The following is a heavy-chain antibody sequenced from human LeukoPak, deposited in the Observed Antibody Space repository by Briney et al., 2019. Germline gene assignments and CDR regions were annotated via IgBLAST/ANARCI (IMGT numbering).Heavy chain of an antibody. CDR3: ASKSTGYSSSWRLDGFDY. D-gene: IGHD6-13*01. CDR2: IIPIFGTA. CDR1: GGTFSSYA. J-gene: IGHJ4*02. Sequence: SVEVSCKASGGTFSSYAISWVRQAPGQGLEWMGGIIPIFGTANYAQKFQGRVTITTDESTSTAYMELSSLRFEDTAVYYCASKSTGYSSSWRLDGFDYWGQGTLVTVSS. V-gene: IGHV1-69*05.